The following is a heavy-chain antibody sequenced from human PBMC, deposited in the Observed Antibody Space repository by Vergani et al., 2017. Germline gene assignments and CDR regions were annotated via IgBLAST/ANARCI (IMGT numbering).Heavy chain of an antibody. Sequence: EVQLLESGGGLVQPGGSLRLSCAASGFTFSSYAMSWVRQAPGTGLEWVSAISGSGGSTYYADPVKGRFTISRDNSKNTLYLQMNSLRAEDTAVYYCAKDRGASWGYCSCTSCYTGWFDPWGQGTLVTVSS. D-gene: IGHD2-2*02. J-gene: IGHJ5*02. CDR1: GFTFSSYA. CDR3: AKDRGASWGYCSCTSCYTGWFDP. CDR2: ISGSGGST. V-gene: IGHV3-23*01.